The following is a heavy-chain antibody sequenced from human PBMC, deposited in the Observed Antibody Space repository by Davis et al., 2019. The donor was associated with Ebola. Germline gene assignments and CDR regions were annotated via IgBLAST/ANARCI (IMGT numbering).Heavy chain of an antibody. CDR1: GFTVSSNY. CDR3: ARDLVRSGSYYGSGY. Sequence: GGSLRLSCAASGFTVSSNYMSWVRQAPGKGLEWVSSISSSSSYIYYADSVKGRFTISRDNAKNSLYLQMNSLRAEDTAVYYCARDLVRSGSYYGSGYWGQGTLVTVSS. CDR2: ISSSSSYI. J-gene: IGHJ4*02. D-gene: IGHD1-26*01. V-gene: IGHV3-21*01.